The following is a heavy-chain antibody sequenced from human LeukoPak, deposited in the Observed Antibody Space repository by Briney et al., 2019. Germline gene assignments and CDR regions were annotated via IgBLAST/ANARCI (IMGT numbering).Heavy chain of an antibody. V-gene: IGHV4-34*01. J-gene: IGHJ6*03. CDR3: ARGHWDIVVVPAGYYYYMDV. D-gene: IGHD2-2*01. Sequence: SEXXSLTCAVYGGSFSGYCWSWIRQPPGKGLEWIGEINHSGSTNYNPSLKSRVTISVDTSKNQFSLKLSSVTAADTAVYYCARGHWDIVVVPAGYYYYMDVWAKGPRSPSP. CDR1: GGSFSGYC. CDR2: INHSGST.